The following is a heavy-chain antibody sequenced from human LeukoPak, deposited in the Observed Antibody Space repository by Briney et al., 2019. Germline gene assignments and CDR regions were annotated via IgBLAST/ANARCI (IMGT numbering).Heavy chain of an antibody. CDR1: GYTFTSYG. V-gene: IGHV1-18*04. CDR2: ISAYNGNT. J-gene: IGHJ6*04. CDR3: ARDTGVLRYFDWLLHNYYYYGMDV. Sequence: ASVKVSCKASGYTFTSYGISWVRPAPGQGLEWMGWISAYNGNTYYAQKLQGRVTMTTDTSTSTAYMELRSLRSDDTAVYYCARDTGVLRYFDWLLHNYYYYGMDVWGKGTTVTVSS. D-gene: IGHD3-9*01.